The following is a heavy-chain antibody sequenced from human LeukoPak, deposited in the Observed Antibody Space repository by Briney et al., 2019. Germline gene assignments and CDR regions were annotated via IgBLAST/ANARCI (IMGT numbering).Heavy chain of an antibody. J-gene: IGHJ4*02. V-gene: IGHV1-2*02. CDR1: GYTFTGYY. D-gene: IGHD3-10*01. CDR3: AIDPYGSGSPRPTDY. Sequence: ASVKVSCKASGYTFTGYYMHWVRQAPGQGLEWMGWINPNSGGTNYAQKFQGRVTMTRDTSISTAYMELGRLRSDDTAVYYCAIDPYGSGSPRPTDYWGQGTLVTVSS. CDR2: INPNSGGT.